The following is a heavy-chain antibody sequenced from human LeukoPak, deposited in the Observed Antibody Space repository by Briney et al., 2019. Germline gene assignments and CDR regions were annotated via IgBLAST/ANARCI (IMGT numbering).Heavy chain of an antibody. D-gene: IGHD2-2*01. J-gene: IGHJ4*02. CDR3: ARRGLDIVVVPAAIGGYEDGFPFDY. V-gene: IGHV4-34*01. CDR2: INHSGST. CDR1: GGSFSGYY. Sequence: SETLSLTCAVYGGSFSGYYWSWIRQPPGKGLEWIVEINHSGSTNYNPSLKSRVTISVDTSKNQFSLKLSSVTAADTAVYYCARRGLDIVVVPAAIGGYEDGFPFDYWGQGTLVTVSS.